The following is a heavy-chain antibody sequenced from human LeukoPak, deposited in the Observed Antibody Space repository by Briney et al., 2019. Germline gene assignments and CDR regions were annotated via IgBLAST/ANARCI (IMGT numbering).Heavy chain of an antibody. V-gene: IGHV1-2*02. CDR3: ARGARGSYGGYYFDY. Sequence: ASVKVSCKASGYTFTGYYMHWVRQAPGQGLEWMGWINPNSGGTNYAQKFQGRVTMTRDTSISTAYMELSRLRSDDTAVYYCARGARGSYGGYYFDYWGQGTLVTVSS. J-gene: IGHJ4*02. CDR1: GYTFTGYY. D-gene: IGHD1-26*01. CDR2: INPNSGGT.